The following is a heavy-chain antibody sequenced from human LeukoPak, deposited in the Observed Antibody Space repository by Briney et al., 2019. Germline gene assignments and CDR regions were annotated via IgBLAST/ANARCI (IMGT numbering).Heavy chain of an antibody. CDR2: IGTAGDT. V-gene: IGHV3-13*01. Sequence: TGGSLRLSCAASGFSFTNYDMHWVRPPTGKGLEWVATIGTAGDTYYAGSVKGRFTISRENGKSSLYLQISSPRAGDTAVYYCVRGSTVTYNMDVWGQGTTVIVSS. D-gene: IGHD4-17*01. J-gene: IGHJ6*03. CDR1: GFSFTNYD. CDR3: VRGSTVTYNMDV.